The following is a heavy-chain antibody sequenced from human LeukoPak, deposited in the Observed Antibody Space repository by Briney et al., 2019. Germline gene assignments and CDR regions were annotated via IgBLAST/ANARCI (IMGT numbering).Heavy chain of an antibody. D-gene: IGHD3-22*01. Sequence: GASVKVSCKTSGYTFTNYGVSWVRQAPGQRLEWMGWISGDNGNTNFAQKLQGRVTMTTDTSTSTAYMELRSLRSDDTVVYYCARDGPDFFDSSGRDYWGQGTLVTVSS. CDR2: ISGDNGNT. CDR1: GYTFTNYG. CDR3: ARDGPDFFDSSGRDY. J-gene: IGHJ4*02. V-gene: IGHV1-18*01.